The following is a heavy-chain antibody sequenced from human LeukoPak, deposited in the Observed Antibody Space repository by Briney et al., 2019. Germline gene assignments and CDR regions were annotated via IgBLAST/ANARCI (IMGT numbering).Heavy chain of an antibody. Sequence: SETLSLTCTVSGGSISSGDYYWSWIRQPPGKGLEWIGYIYYSGSTYYNPSLKSRVTISVGTSKNQFSLKLSSVTAADTAVYYCARVREDTVDYWGQGTLVTVSS. J-gene: IGHJ4*02. D-gene: IGHD2-15*01. CDR3: ARVREDTVDY. CDR1: GGSISSGDYY. V-gene: IGHV4-30-4*01. CDR2: IYYSGST.